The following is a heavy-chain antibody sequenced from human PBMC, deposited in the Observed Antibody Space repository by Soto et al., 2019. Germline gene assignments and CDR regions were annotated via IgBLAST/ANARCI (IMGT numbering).Heavy chain of an antibody. CDR1: GYTLTELS. J-gene: IGHJ3*02. V-gene: IGHV1-24*01. CDR2: FDPEDGET. D-gene: IGHD3-10*01. CDR3: ATGGRITMVRGVTPGGAFEI. Sequence: GASVKVSCKVSGYTLTELSMHWVRQAPGKGLEWMGGFDPEDGETIYAQKFQGRVTMTEDTSTDTAYMELSSLRSEDTAVYYCATGGRITMVRGVTPGGAFEIWGQGTMVTVSS.